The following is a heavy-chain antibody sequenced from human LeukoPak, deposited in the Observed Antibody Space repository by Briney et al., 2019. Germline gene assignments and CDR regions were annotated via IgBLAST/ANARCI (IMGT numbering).Heavy chain of an antibody. Sequence: SETLSLTCTVSGGSISSYYWSWIRQPPGKGLEWIGYIYYSGSTNYNPSLKSRVTISVDTSKNQFSLKLSSVTAADTAVYYCARAAWGWGSTFYYMDVWGKGTTVTVSS. D-gene: IGHD2/OR15-2a*01. J-gene: IGHJ6*03. CDR2: IYYSGST. CDR1: GGSISSYY. CDR3: ARAAWGWGSTFYYMDV. V-gene: IGHV4-59*01.